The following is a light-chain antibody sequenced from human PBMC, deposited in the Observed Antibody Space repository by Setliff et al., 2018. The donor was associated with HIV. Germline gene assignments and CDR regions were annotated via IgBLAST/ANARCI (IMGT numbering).Light chain of an antibody. Sequence: QSALTQPASVSGSPGQSVTISCTGTSSDVGRYDYVSWYQQHPGKAPKLMIYDVTNRPSGVSNRSSGSKSGNTASLTISGLQAGDEADYYCSSYTTSSTKKVFGTGTKVTV. J-gene: IGLJ1*01. V-gene: IGLV2-14*03. CDR2: DVT. CDR1: SSDVGRYDY. CDR3: SSYTTSSTKKV.